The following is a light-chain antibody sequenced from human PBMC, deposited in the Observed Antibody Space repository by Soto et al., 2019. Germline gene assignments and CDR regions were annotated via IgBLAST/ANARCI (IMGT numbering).Light chain of an antibody. CDR2: DVS. CDR3: SSYTSSSPLGV. Sequence: QSVLTQPASVSGSPGQSITISCTGTSSDVGGYNYVSWYQQHPGKAPKLMIYDVSNRPSGVSNRFSGSKSGNTASLTISGLQAEDEADYYCSSYTSSSPLGVFGPGTKVTVL. V-gene: IGLV2-14*01. J-gene: IGLJ1*01. CDR1: SSDVGGYNY.